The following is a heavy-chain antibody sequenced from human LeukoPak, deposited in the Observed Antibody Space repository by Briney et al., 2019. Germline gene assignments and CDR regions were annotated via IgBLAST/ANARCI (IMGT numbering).Heavy chain of an antibody. CDR1: GYSISSGYY. J-gene: IGHJ6*03. CDR2: IYHSGST. D-gene: IGHD2/OR15-2a*01. V-gene: IGHV4-38-2*02. CDR3: ARIQYYYYYYMDV. Sequence: SETLSLTCTVSGYSISSGYYWGWIRQPPGKGPEWIGSIYHSGSTYYNPSLKSRVTISVDTSKNQFSLKLSSVTAADTAVYYCARIQYYYYYYMDVWGKGTTVTVSS.